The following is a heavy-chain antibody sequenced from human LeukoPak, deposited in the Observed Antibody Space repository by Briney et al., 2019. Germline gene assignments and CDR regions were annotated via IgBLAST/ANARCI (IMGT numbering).Heavy chain of an antibody. V-gene: IGHV3-11*04. J-gene: IGHJ1*01. CDR1: RFTFSDYY. CDR2: ISSSGSTI. D-gene: IGHD6-6*01. CDR3: ARQYSSSVEYFQH. Sequence: GGSLRLSCAASRFTFSDYYMSWIRQAPGKGLEWVSYISSSGSTIYYADSVKGRFTISRDNAKNSLYLQMNSLRAEDTAVYYCARQYSSSVEYFQHWGQGTLVTVSS.